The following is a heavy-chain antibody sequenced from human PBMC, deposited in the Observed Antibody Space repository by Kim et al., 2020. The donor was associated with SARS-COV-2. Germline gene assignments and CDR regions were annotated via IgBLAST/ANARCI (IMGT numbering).Heavy chain of an antibody. J-gene: IGHJ4*02. CDR1: GGSITTYY. CDR2: IYHTGSI. Sequence: SETLSLTCTVSGGSITTYYWSWIRQPPGKGLEWIGYIYHTGSINYNPSLNSRVTISVDTSKNQFSLKLSSVTAADTAVYYCARDDYGDYGVLYWGQGTLV. V-gene: IGHV4-59*01. CDR3: ARDDYGDYGVLY. D-gene: IGHD4-17*01.